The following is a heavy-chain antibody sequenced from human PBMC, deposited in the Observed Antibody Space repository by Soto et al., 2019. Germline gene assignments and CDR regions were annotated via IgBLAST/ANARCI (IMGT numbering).Heavy chain of an antibody. D-gene: IGHD3-10*01. V-gene: IGHV1-24*01. CDR1: GYTLTELS. J-gene: IGHJ6*02. CDR2: FDPEDGET. Sequence: ASVKVSCKVSGYTLTELSMHWVRQAPGKGLEWMGSFDPEDGETIYAQKFQGRVTMTEDTSTDTAYMELSSLRSEDTAVYYCATSGPVAMVRGGVNYYYGMDVWGQGTTVTVSS. CDR3: ATSGPVAMVRGGVNYYYGMDV.